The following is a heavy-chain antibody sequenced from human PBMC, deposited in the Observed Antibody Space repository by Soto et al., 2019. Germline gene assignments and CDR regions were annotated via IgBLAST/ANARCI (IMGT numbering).Heavy chain of an antibody. CDR1: GSSFNSYW. CDR3: ARQNIVVLPAARHAFYYYGMDV. CDR2: IDPSDSYT. V-gene: IGHV5-10-1*01. J-gene: IGHJ6*02. Sequence: GESLKISCRGSGSSFNSYWIGWVRQKPGKGLEWMGRIDPSDSYTNYSPSFQGHVTISADKSISTAYLQWSSLKASGSAMYYCARQNIVVLPAARHAFYYYGMDVWGQGTTVTVSS. D-gene: IGHD2-2*01.